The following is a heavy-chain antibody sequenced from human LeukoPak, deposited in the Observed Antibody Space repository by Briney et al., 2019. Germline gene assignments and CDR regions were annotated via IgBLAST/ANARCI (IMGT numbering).Heavy chain of an antibody. CDR1: GYTFTDYY. CDR3: ATQKRDYYDSSGLD. J-gene: IGHJ4*02. Sequence: ASVKVSCKVSGYTFTDYYMHWVQQAPGKGLEWMGLVDPEGGETIYAEKFQGRVTITADTSTDTAYMELSSLRSEDTAVYYCATQKRDYYDSSGLDWGQGTLVTVSS. CDR2: VDPEGGET. D-gene: IGHD3-22*01. V-gene: IGHV1-69-2*01.